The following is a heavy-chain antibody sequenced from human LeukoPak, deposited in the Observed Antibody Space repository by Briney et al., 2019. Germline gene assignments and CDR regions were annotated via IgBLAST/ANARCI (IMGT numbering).Heavy chain of an antibody. CDR2: IYYSGST. D-gene: IGHD5-18*01. V-gene: IGHV4-39*07. CDR1: GGSISSTSYY. CDR3: ARDRRGDTAMVIVDAFDI. J-gene: IGHJ3*02. Sequence: PSETLSFTCVVSGGSISSTSYYWGWIRQPPGKGLEWIGSIYYSGSTYYNPSLKSRVTISVDTSKNQFSLKLSSVTAADTAVYYCARDRRGDTAMVIVDAFDIWGQGTMVTVSS.